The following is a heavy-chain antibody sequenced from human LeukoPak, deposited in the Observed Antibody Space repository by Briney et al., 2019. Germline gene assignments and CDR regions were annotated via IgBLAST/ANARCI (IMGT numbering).Heavy chain of an antibody. V-gene: IGHV3-23*01. CDR2: ISGSGFT. CDR3: AKDRDFWSGYPLDY. CDR1: GFTFSNYA. D-gene: IGHD3-3*01. Sequence: GSLRLSCAASGFTFSNYAMSWVRQAPGKGLEWVSAISGSGFTDYADSVKGRFIISRDNSKNTLCLQMNSLRDEDTAVYYCAKDRDFWSGYPLDYWGQGTLVTVSS. J-gene: IGHJ4*02.